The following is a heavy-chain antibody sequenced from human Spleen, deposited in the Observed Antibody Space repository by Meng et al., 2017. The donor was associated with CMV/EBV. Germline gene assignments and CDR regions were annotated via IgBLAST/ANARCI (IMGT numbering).Heavy chain of an antibody. CDR1: GGSFSGYK. CDR3: ARGREIVVVPGTTGSRTYHYYTMDV. CDR2: INHGGTT. V-gene: IGHV4-34*01. D-gene: IGHD2-2*01. Sequence: SQTLSLTCAVYGGSFSGYKWSWIRQPPGKGLEWIGEINHGGTTNYNPSLKSRVTISVDTSKKWFSLRLNSVTAADTAVYYCARGREIVVVPGTTGSRTYHYYTMDVRGQGTTVTVSS. J-gene: IGHJ6*02.